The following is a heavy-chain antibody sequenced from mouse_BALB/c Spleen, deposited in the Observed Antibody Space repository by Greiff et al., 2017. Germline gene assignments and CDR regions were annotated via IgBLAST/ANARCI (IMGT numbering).Heavy chain of an antibody. Sequence: EVMLVESGAELVKPGASVKLSCTASGFNIKDTYMHWVKQRPEQGLEWIGRIDPANGNTKYDPKFQGKATITADTSSNTAYLQLSSLTSEDTAVYYCARFDYDDAMDYWGQGTSVTVSS. CDR2: IDPANGNT. CDR1: GFNIKDTY. J-gene: IGHJ4*01. D-gene: IGHD2-4*01. V-gene: IGHV14-3*02. CDR3: ARFDYDDAMDY.